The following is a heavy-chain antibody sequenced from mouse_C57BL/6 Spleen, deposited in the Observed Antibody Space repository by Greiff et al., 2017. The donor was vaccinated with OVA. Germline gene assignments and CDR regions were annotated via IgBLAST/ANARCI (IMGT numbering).Heavy chain of an antibody. Sequence: EVQRVESGEGLVKPGGSLKLSCAASGFTFSSYAMSWVRQTPEKRLEWVAYISSGGDYIYYADTVKGRFTISRDNARNTLYLQMSSLKSEDTAMYYCTRDSSLTGTDYWGQGTTLTVSS. J-gene: IGHJ2*01. CDR2: ISSGGDYI. D-gene: IGHD4-1*01. CDR1: GFTFSSYA. V-gene: IGHV5-9-1*02. CDR3: TRDSSLTGTDY.